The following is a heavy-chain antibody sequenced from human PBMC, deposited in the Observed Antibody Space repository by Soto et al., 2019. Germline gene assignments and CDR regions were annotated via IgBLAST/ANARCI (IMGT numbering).Heavy chain of an antibody. CDR1: GFTFSSYA. CDR3: ARDKVATGNYYYGMDV. V-gene: IGHV3-23*01. CDR2: ISGSGGST. J-gene: IGHJ6*02. D-gene: IGHD2-15*01. Sequence: GGSLRLSCAASGFTFSSYAMNWVRQAPGKGLEWVSAISGSGGSTYYADSVKGRFTISRDSSKNTLYLQMNSLGAEDTAVYYCARDKVATGNYYYGMDVWGQGTTVTVSS.